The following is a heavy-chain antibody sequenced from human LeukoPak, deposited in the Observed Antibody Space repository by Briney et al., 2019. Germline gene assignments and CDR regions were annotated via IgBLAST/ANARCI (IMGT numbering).Heavy chain of an antibody. CDR1: GGSISSSNYF. CDR2: IDHRGSS. Sequence: SETLSLTCTVSGGSISSSNYFWSWIRQVPGKGLEWIGEIDHRGSSNYNPPLKSRATISVDTSKNHFSLSLTSVTAADTAVYYCATRSSTLAAARCFDDWGQGTVVTVSS. J-gene: IGHJ4*03. V-gene: IGHV4-39*02. CDR3: ATRSSTLAAARCFDD. D-gene: IGHD6-6*01.